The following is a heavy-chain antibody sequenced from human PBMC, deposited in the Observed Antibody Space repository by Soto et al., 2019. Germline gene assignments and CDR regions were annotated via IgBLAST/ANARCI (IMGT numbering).Heavy chain of an antibody. D-gene: IGHD2-21*01. Sequence: GASVKVSCKASGYTFTTYAIHWVRQAPGQRLEWMGWINAGNGNTQYSQKFQGRVTITRDTSAKTAYMELSSLRSEDTAAYYCARDRFVVAPTAAINCFDPWGQGTLVTVSS. CDR1: GYTFTTYA. V-gene: IGHV1-3*01. CDR2: INAGNGNT. CDR3: ARDRFVVAPTAAINCFDP. J-gene: IGHJ5*02.